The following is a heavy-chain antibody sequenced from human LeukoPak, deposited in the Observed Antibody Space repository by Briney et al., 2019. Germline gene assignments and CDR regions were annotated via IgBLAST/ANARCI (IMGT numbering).Heavy chain of an antibody. J-gene: IGHJ4*02. V-gene: IGHV3-11*05. CDR3: ARDTEQLGLTAPDY. CDR2: MSSSSSYA. D-gene: IGHD6-13*01. CDR1: GFSFSDYY. Sequence: PGGSLRLSCAASGFSFSDYYMSWIRQAPGKGLEWVSYMSSSSSYANYADSLKGRFTISRDNAKNSLYLQMNSLRAEDTAVYYCARDTEQLGLTAPDYWGQGTLVTVSS.